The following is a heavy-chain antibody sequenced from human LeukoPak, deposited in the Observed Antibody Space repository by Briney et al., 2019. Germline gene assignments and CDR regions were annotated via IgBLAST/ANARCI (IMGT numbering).Heavy chain of an antibody. CDR3: ASGGGGYRQPLDY. V-gene: IGHV4-59*01. J-gene: IGHJ4*02. CDR2: IYYSGST. D-gene: IGHD3-22*01. Sequence: SETLSLTCTVSGGSISTYYWSWIRQPPGKGLEWIGYIYYSGSTNYNPSLKSRVTISVDTSKNQCSLKLSSVTPADTAVYYCASGGGGYRQPLDYWGQGTLVTVSS. CDR1: GGSISTYY.